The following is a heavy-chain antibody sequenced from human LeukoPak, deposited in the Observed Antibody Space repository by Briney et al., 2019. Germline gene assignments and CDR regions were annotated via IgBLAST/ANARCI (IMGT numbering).Heavy chain of an antibody. J-gene: IGHJ6*03. CDR3: ARVFGYADFWSGYFTPSYYMDV. D-gene: IGHD3-3*01. V-gene: IGHV4-34*01. CDR2: INHSGST. Sequence: SETLSLTCAVYGGSFTSYYWSWIRQPPGKGLEWIGEINHSGSTNYNPSLKSRVTMSVDTSKKQFSLKLNSVTAADTAIYYCARVFGYADFWSGYFTPSYYMDVWGKGTTVTISS. CDR1: GGSFTSYY.